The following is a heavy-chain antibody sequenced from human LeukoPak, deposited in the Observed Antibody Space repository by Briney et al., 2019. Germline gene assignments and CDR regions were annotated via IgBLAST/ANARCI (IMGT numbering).Heavy chain of an antibody. Sequence: GGSLRLSCAASGFTFASNWMHWVRQTPGKGLMWVSRINSGGSGTSYADSVEGRFTISRDNSKNTLYLQMNSLRAEDTAVYYCAREASGSYFHHWGQGTLVTVSS. CDR3: AREASGSYFHH. D-gene: IGHD1-26*01. V-gene: IGHV3-74*01. CDR2: INSGGSGT. J-gene: IGHJ1*01. CDR1: GFTFASNW.